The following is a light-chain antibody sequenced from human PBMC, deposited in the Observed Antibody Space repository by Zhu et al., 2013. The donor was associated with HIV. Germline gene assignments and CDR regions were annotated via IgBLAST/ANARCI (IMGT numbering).Light chain of an antibody. CDR2: GAS. CDR3: LQYTDHSWT. Sequence: EIQMTQSPSTLSASVGDRVTFTCRASQTISTWLAWYQQKPGQAPKLLIYGASILHSGVPSRFSGAGYGTEFTLTITSLQPDDFATYYCLQYTDHSWTFGPGDRRWK. J-gene: IGKJ1*01. V-gene: IGKV1-5*01. CDR1: QTISTW.